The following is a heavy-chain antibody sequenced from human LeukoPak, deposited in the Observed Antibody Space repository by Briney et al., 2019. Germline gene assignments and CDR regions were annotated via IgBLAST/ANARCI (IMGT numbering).Heavy chain of an antibody. V-gene: IGHV3-74*01. J-gene: IGHJ4*02. CDR1: GFTFSSYW. CDR2: INTDGSST. CDR3: ARARPSSSHSNFDY. D-gene: IGHD6-25*01. Sequence: GGSLRLSCAASGFTFSSYWMHWVRQAPGKGLVWVSRINTDGSSTSYADSVKGRFTISRDNAKNTLYLQMNSLRAEDTAVYYCARARPSSSHSNFDYWGQGTLVTVSS.